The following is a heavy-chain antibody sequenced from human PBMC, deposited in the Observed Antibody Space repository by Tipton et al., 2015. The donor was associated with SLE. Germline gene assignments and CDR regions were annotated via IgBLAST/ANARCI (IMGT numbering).Heavy chain of an antibody. Sequence: TLSLTCTVSGGSISSGSYYWSWIRQPAGKGLEWIGHIYTSGSTNYNPSLKSRVTISVDTSKNQFSLKLSSVTAADTAVYYCARLLNDAFDIWGQGTMVTVSS. CDR3: ARLLNDAFDI. J-gene: IGHJ3*02. CDR2: IYTSGST. CDR1: GGSISSGSYY. V-gene: IGHV4-61*09.